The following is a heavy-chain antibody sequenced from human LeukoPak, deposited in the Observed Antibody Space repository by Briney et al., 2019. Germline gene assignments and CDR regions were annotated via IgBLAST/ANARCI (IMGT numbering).Heavy chain of an antibody. J-gene: IGHJ5*02. D-gene: IGHD5-24*01. Sequence: SETLSLTCTVSAGFVSNSNYYWSWIGQPAGKGLEWIGRIYTSGSTNYNPSLKSRVTMSVDTSKNQFSLKLSSVTAADTAVYYCARDNSVRDEAWWFNPWGQGTLVTVSS. CDR2: IYTSGST. CDR3: ARDNSVRDEAWWFNP. CDR1: AGFVSNSNYY. V-gene: IGHV4-61*02.